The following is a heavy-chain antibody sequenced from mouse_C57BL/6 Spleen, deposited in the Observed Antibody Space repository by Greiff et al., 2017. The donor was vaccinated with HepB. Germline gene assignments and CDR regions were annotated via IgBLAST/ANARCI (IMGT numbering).Heavy chain of an antibody. Sequence: EVNLVESGGGLVKPGGSLKLSCAASGFTFSDYGMHWVRQAPEKGLEWVAYISSGSSTIYYADTVKGRFTISRDNAKNTLFLQMTSLRSEDTAMYYCARVYYGSSSAWFAYWGQGTLVTVSA. V-gene: IGHV5-17*01. D-gene: IGHD1-1*01. CDR1: GFTFSDYG. CDR3: ARVYYGSSSAWFAY. CDR2: ISSGSSTI. J-gene: IGHJ3*01.